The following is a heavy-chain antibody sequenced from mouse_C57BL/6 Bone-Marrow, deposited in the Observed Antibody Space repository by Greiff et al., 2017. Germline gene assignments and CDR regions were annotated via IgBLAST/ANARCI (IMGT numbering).Heavy chain of an antibody. V-gene: IGHV1-82*01. CDR2: IYPGDGDT. CDR1: GYAFSSSW. CDR3: ARYRNWYFDV. Sequence: VQLQQSGPELVKPGASVKISCKASGYAFSSSWMNWVKQRPGKGLEWIGRIYPGDGDTNYNGKFKGKATLTADKSSSTAYMQLSSLTSEDSAVYFCARYRNWYFDVWGTGTTVTVSS. D-gene: IGHD2-14*01. J-gene: IGHJ1*03.